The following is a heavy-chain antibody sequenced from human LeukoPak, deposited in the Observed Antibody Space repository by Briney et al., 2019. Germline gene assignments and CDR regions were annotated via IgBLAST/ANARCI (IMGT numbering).Heavy chain of an antibody. D-gene: IGHD3-22*01. V-gene: IGHV4-59*08. CDR2: IYDSGST. CDR3: ARQWRYYDNSGYYTNWIDP. CDR1: GDSISSYF. J-gene: IGHJ5*02. Sequence: SETLSLTCTVSGDSISSYFWSWIRQPPGKRLEWSGYIYDSGSTNYNPSLKSRVTISIDTSKNQFSLKLSSLTAADTAVYYCARQWRYYDNSGYYTNWIDPWGQGTLVTVSS.